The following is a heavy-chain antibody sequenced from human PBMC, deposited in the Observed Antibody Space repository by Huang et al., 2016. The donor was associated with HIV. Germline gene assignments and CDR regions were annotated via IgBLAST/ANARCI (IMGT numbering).Heavy chain of an antibody. CDR3: ARGATLTGNTNFFDV. D-gene: IGHD3-9*01. Sequence: EVQLVQSGAEVKKPGESLKISCKGSGYTFTNSWIGWVRQMPGKGLEWVGLICPGDSDLRYSPSFQGQVTISADKSISTAYLLGSTLEASDTAMYYCARGATLTGNTNFFDVWGQGTMVSVSS. CDR2: ICPGDSDL. V-gene: IGHV5-51*03. CDR1: GYTFTNSW. J-gene: IGHJ3*01.